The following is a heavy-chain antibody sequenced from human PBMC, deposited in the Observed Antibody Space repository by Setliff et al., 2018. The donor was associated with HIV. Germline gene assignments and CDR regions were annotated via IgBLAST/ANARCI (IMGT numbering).Heavy chain of an antibody. CDR3: ARGGYYDILTGYSNRFDY. D-gene: IGHD3-9*01. CDR2: IFHSAAT. V-gene: IGHV4-38-2*01. Sequence: PSETLSLTCAVSGYSISSGSYWGWSRQPPGKGLEWIGSIFHSAATNYNQSLKSRVTISIDTSKNPFSLKLTSVTAADTAVYYCARGGYYDILTGYSNRFDYWGQGTLVTVSS. J-gene: IGHJ4*02. CDR1: GYSISSGSY.